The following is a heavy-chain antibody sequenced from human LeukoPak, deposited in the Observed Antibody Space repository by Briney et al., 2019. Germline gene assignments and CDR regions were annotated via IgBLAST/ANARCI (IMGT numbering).Heavy chain of an antibody. Sequence: SETLSLTCAVSGAFVNTGTYFWTWVRQPAGKALEWIGRFHTSEGTHYNPSLESRVTISVDTSKNHSSLEMTSVTAADTAVYYCASTVFGVTYNWLDPWGQGTLVTVSS. CDR3: ASTVFGVTYNWLDP. V-gene: IGHV4-61*02. CDR2: FHTSEGT. D-gene: IGHD3-3*01. CDR1: GAFVNTGTYF. J-gene: IGHJ5*02.